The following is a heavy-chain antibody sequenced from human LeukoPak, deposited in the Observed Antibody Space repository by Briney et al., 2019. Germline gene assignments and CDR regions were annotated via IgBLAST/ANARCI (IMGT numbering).Heavy chain of an antibody. D-gene: IGHD3-22*01. J-gene: IGHJ4*02. CDR3: AKVGGTVIV. Sequence: SETLSLTCTVSGGSISSSSYYWGWIRQPPGKGLEWIGSIYYSGSTYYNPSLKSRVTISVDTSKNQFSLKLSSVTAADTAVYYCAKVGGTVIVWGQGTLVTVSS. CDR2: IYYSGST. V-gene: IGHV4-39*07. CDR1: GGSISSSSYY.